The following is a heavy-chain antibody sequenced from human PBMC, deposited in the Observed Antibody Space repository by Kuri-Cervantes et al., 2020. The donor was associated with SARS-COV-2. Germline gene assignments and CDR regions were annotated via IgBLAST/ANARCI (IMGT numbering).Heavy chain of an antibody. V-gene: IGHV1-18*01. J-gene: IGHJ4*02. D-gene: IGHD6-13*01. CDR1: GGTFSSYA. CDR3: SAAGYSNTWSRDIDY. CDR2: ISPYNGKT. Sequence: ASVKVSCKASGGTFSSYAISWVRQAPGQGLEWMGWISPYNGKTHYAQNLQDRITMTTDTGTSTAYMELRSLRSDDTALYYCSAAGYSNTWSRDIDYWGQGTLVTVSS.